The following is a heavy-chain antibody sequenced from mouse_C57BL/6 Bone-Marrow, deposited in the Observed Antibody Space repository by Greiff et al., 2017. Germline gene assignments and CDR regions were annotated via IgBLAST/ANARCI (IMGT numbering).Heavy chain of an antibody. Sequence: QVQLQQPGAELVRPGTSVKLSCKASGYTFTSYWMHWVKQRPGQGLEWIGVIDPSDSYTNYNQKLKGKATLTVDTSSSTAYMQLSSLTSEDSAVYYCASIVTTRYYAMDYWGQGTSVTVSS. D-gene: IGHD2-5*01. J-gene: IGHJ4*01. CDR2: IDPSDSYT. CDR3: ASIVTTRYYAMDY. CDR1: GYTFTSYW. V-gene: IGHV1-59*01.